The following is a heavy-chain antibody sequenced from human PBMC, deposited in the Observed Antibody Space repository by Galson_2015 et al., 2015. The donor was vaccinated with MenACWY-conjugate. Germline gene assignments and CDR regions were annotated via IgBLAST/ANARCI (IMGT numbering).Heavy chain of an antibody. CDR1: GFTFSTYW. J-gene: IGHJ4*02. D-gene: IGHD6-25*01. CDR2: INNDGSST. V-gene: IGHV3-74*01. Sequence: SLRLSCAASGFTFSTYWMHWVRQAPGKGLEWVSRINNDGSSTNYADSVKGRFTISRDNSKNTLYLQINSLRAEDTALYYCVRDNAAAPDLFDSWGQGTRVTVSS. CDR3: VRDNAAAPDLFDS.